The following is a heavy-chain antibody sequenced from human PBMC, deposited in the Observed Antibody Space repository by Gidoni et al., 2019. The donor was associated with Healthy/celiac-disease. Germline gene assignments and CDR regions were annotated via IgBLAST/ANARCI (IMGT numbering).Heavy chain of an antibody. Sequence: EVQLVVSGGGLIQPGGPLRLSCAASVLTVSSNYMSWVSQAPGKGLEWVSVIYGGGSTYYADSVKGRFTISRDNSKNTLYLQMNSLRAEDTAVYYCARDGGYSNYLDYWGQGTLVTVSS. J-gene: IGHJ4*02. V-gene: IGHV3-53*01. CDR3: ARDGGYSNYLDY. CDR2: IYGGGST. D-gene: IGHD4-4*01. CDR1: VLTVSSNY.